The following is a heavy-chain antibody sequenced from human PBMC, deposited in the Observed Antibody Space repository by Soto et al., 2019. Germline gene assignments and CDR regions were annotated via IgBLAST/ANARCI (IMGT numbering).Heavy chain of an antibody. V-gene: IGHV1-8*01. CDR2: MNPNSGNT. Sequence: RASVKVSCKASGYTFTSYDIKWVRQATGQGLEWMGWMNPNSGNTGYAQKFQGRVTMTRNTSISTAYMELSSLRSEDTAVYYCARGRIAAAGTRYWGQGTLVTVYS. J-gene: IGHJ4*02. CDR1: GYTFTSYD. CDR3: ARGRIAAAGTRY. D-gene: IGHD6-13*01.